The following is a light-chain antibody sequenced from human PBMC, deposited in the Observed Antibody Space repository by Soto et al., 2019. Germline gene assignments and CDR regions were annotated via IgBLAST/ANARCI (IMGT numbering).Light chain of an antibody. Sequence: EIVMTQSPATMSVSPGERATLSCRASQSVSSNLAWYQQKPGQAPRLLIYGASTRATGIPARFSGSGYGTEFTLTISSLQSEDCAVYYCQQYNNWPPWTFGQGTKVDI. CDR2: GAS. CDR1: QSVSSN. J-gene: IGKJ1*01. V-gene: IGKV3-15*01. CDR3: QQYNNWPPWT.